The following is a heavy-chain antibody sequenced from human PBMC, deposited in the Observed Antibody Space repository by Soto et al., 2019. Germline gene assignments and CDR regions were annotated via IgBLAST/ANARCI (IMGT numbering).Heavy chain of an antibody. V-gene: IGHV3-30-3*01. CDR2: ISYDGSNK. Sequence: QVQLVESGGGVVQPGTSLRLSCAASGFTFSTYAMHWVRQAPGKGLEWVSVISYDGSNKYYADSVKGRFTISRDTPRNTLYLQMNSLKPEDTAVYYCAREMATNRQISTSPDFWGQGTLVSVSS. D-gene: IGHD5-12*01. CDR1: GFTFSTYA. J-gene: IGHJ4*02. CDR3: AREMATNRQISTSPDF.